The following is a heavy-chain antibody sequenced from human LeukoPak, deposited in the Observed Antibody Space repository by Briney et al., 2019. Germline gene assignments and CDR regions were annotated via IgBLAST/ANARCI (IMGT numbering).Heavy chain of an antibody. V-gene: IGHV1-69*01. CDR3: TRDAVVGTGIAFDV. D-gene: IGHD1-26*01. CDR1: GGTFSTYS. CDR2: IIPIFGTA. Sequence: SVQVSCRASGGTFSTYSFSWVGRAPGQGLEWLGGIIPIFGTANYAQKFQGRVTITADESTSTAYMELSSLRSEDTAVYYCTRDAVVGTGIAFDVWGQGTLVTVSS. J-gene: IGHJ3*01.